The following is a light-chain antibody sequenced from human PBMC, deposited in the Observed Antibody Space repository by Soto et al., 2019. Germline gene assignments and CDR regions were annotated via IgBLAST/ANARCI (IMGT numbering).Light chain of an antibody. V-gene: IGKV3-20*01. Sequence: EIVLTQSPGTLSLSPGQRATLSCRASQSVSSSSLAWYQQRPGQAPRLLIYGASRRATGIPDRFSGSGSGTDFTLTIPRLEPEDSAVYYFHQYGSSLLTFGGGTKVEIK. CDR1: QSVSSSS. CDR3: HQYGSSLLT. CDR2: GAS. J-gene: IGKJ4*01.